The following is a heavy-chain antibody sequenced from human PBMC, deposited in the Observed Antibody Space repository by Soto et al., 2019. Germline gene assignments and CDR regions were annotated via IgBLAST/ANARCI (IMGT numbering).Heavy chain of an antibody. D-gene: IGHD1-26*01. V-gene: IGHV3-21*01. CDR2: INSSSSYI. CDR1: GFTFSSYS. Sequence: EVQLVESGGGLVKPGGSLRLSCAASGFTFSSYSMNWVRQAPGKGLEWVSSINSSSSYIYYADSVKGRFTISRDNAKNSLYLQMNSLRAEDTAVYYCARRGWELLSGGWFDPWGQGTLVTVSS. J-gene: IGHJ5*02. CDR3: ARRGWELLSGGWFDP.